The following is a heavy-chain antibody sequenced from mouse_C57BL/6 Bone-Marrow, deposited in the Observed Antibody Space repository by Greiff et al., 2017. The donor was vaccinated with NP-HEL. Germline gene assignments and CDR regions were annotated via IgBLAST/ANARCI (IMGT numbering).Heavy chain of an antibody. J-gene: IGHJ4*01. CDR1: GYTFTSYW. V-gene: IGHV1-72*01. Sequence: QVQLKQPGAELVKPGASVKLSCKASGYTFTSYWMHWVKQRPGRGLEWIGRIDPNSGGTKYNEKFKSKATLTVDKPSSTAYMQLSSLTSEDAAVYYCARGVPYDEGDAMDYWGQGTSVTVSS. D-gene: IGHD2-12*01. CDR3: ARGVPYDEGDAMDY. CDR2: IDPNSGGT.